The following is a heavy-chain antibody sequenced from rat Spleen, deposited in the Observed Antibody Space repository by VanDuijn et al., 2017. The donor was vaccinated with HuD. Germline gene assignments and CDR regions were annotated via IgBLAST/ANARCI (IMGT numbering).Heavy chain of an antibody. Sequence: EVQVLESGGGLVQPGNSLKLSCATSGFTFSTAWMYWYRQFPEKRLEWVARIKAKSNNYATDYTESVKGRFTISRDDSKSSIYLQMNNLKEEDTAIYYCARHRGPYWYFDFWGPGTMVTVSS. CDR1: GFTFSTAW. V-gene: IGHV6-6*01. CDR3: ARHRGPYWYFDF. D-gene: IGHD4-3*01. J-gene: IGHJ1*01. CDR2: IKAKSNNYAT.